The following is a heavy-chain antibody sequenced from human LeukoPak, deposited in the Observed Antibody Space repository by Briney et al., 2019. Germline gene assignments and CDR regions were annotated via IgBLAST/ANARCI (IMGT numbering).Heavy chain of an antibody. CDR3: ARLSQVVIRSLDY. J-gene: IGHJ4*02. CDR2: IYYSGST. CDR1: GGSISSSSYY. D-gene: IGHD3-22*01. V-gene: IGHV4-39*01. Sequence: SETLSLTCTVSGGSISSSSYYWGWIRQPPGKGLEWIGSIYYSGSTYYNPSLKSRVTISVDTSKNQFSLKLSSVTAADTAVYYCARLSQVVIRSLDYWGQGTLVTVSS.